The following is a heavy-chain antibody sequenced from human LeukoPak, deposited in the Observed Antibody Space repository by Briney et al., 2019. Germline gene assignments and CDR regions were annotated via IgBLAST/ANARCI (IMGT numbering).Heavy chain of an antibody. V-gene: IGHV3-23*01. CDR3: AKRHYYGSGSFDY. CDR2: ISGSGEST. D-gene: IGHD3-10*01. Sequence: GGSLRLSCVASGFTFSSYAMNWVRQAPGKGLEWVSVISGSGESTYYADSAKGRFTISKDNSKNTLYLQMNSLRAEDTAVYYCAKRHYYGSGSFDYWGQGTLVTVSS. CDR1: GFTFSSYA. J-gene: IGHJ4*02.